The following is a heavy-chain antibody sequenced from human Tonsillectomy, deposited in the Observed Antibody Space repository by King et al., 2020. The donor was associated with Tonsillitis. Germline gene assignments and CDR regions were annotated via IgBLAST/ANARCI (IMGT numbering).Heavy chain of an antibody. D-gene: IGHD3-3*01. CDR2: INHSGST. J-gene: IGHJ4*02. Sequence: VQLQQWGAGLLKPSETLSLTCAVYGGSFSGYYWSWIRQPPGKGLEWIGEINHSGSTNYNPSLKSRVTISVDTSKNQFSLKLGSVTAADTAVYYCARGGGVLRFLEWLSSTYYFDYWGQGTLVTVSS. CDR1: GGSFSGYY. CDR3: ARGGGVLRFLEWLSSTYYFDY. V-gene: IGHV4-34*01.